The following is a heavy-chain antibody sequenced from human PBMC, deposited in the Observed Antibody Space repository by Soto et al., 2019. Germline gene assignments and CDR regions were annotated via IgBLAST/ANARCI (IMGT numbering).Heavy chain of an antibody. V-gene: IGHV3-30*03. CDR2: ISYDGSNK. J-gene: IGHJ4*02. CDR3: APDDYGDFDY. Sequence: QVQLVESGGGVVQPGRSLRLSCAASGFTFSSYGMHWVRQAPGKGLEWVAVISYDGSNKYYADSVKGRFTISRDNSKNTLYLQMNSLRAEDTAVYYCAPDDYGDFDYWGQGTLVTVSS. D-gene: IGHD4-17*01. CDR1: GFTFSSYG.